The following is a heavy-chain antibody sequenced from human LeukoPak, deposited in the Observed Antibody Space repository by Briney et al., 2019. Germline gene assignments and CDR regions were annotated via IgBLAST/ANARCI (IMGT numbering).Heavy chain of an antibody. V-gene: IGHV2-5*01. CDR1: GFSLSTSGVG. D-gene: IGHD3-22*01. CDR3: ARHDSSGYYPDY. Sequence: SGPTLVNPTQTLTLTCTFSGFSLSTSGVGVGWIRQPPGKALEWLALIYWNDDKRYSPSLKSRLTITKDTSKNQVVLTMTNMDPVDTATYYCARHDSSGYYPDYWGQGTLVTVSS. CDR2: IYWNDDK. J-gene: IGHJ4*02.